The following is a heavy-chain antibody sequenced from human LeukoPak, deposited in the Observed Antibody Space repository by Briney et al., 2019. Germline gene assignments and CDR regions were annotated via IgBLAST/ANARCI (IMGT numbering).Heavy chain of an antibody. V-gene: IGHV4-4*02. D-gene: IGHD5-24*01. CDR1: GASISNSNW. CDR2: IYHRGNT. Sequence: SGTLSLTCAVTGASISNSNWWNWVRQPPGKGLEWIGKIYHRGNTNNNPSLKSRVTMSVDRSKNQFSLNLTSVTAADTAVYYCATSRDGYNHFDYWGQGILVTVSS. J-gene: IGHJ4*02. CDR3: ATSRDGYNHFDY.